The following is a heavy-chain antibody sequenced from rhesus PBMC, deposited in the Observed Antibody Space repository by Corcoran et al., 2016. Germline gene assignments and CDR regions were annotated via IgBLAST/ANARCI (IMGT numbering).Heavy chain of an antibody. J-gene: IGHJ3*01. CDR1: GGSISDDYY. CDR2: IGRSSGST. V-gene: IGHV4S7*01. Sequence: QVQLQESGPGLVKPSETLSLTCAVSGGSISDDYYWSWIRQPPGKGLEWIGHIGRSSGSTNYNHTLKSRVTSSKDSWKNQFSLKLTSVTAADTAVYYCARRGNFDAFDFWGQGLRVTVSS. CDR3: ARRGNFDAFDF.